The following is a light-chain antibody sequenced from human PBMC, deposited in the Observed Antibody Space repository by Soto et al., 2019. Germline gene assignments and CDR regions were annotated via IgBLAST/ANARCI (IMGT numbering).Light chain of an antibody. Sequence: EIVLTQSPGTLSLSPGERATLSCRSSQSVSSSYLAWYQQKPGQAPSLLIYGASRRATGIPARFSGSGSGTDFTLTINNLDPEDFAVYYCQQRSNWPITFGQGTRLEIK. CDR1: QSVSSSY. V-gene: IGKV3D-20*02. CDR2: GAS. J-gene: IGKJ5*01. CDR3: QQRSNWPIT.